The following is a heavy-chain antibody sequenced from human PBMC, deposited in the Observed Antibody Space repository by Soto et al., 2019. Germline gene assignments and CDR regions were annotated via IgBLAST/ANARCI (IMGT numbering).Heavy chain of an antibody. J-gene: IGHJ4*02. V-gene: IGHV3-23*01. CDR2: ISGSGGRT. CDR1: GFTFSSYA. CDR3: AKIRGEWLRSNFDY. D-gene: IGHD5-12*01. Sequence: PGGSLRLSCAASGFTFSSYAMTWVRQAPGKGLEWVSGISGSGGRTYYADSVNGRFTISRDNSKNTLYLQMNSLRAEDTAVYYCAKIRGEWLRSNFDYWGQGTLVTVSS.